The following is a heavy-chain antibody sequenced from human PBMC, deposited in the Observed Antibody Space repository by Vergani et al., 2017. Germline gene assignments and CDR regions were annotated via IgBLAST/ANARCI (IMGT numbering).Heavy chain of an antibody. J-gene: IGHJ5*02. CDR1: GYTFTSYA. CDR3: ARRYYDILTCYYFWFDP. CDR2: INTNTGNP. V-gene: IGHV7-4-1*02. D-gene: IGHD3-9*01. Sequence: QVQLVQSGSELKKPGASVKVSCKASGYTFTSYAMNWVRQAPGQGLEWMGWINTNTGNPTYAQGFTGRFVFSLDTSVSTAYLQISSLKAEDTAVYYCARRYYDILTCYYFWFDPWGQGTLVTVSS.